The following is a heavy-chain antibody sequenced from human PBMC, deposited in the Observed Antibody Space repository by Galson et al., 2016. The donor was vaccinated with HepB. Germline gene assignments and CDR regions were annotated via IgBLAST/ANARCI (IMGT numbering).Heavy chain of an antibody. D-gene: IGHD2-21*02. CDR2: MNPNSGNT. CDR3: ARSPSDSKFDY. J-gene: IGHJ4*02. V-gene: IGHV1-8*01. Sequence: SVKVSCKASGYTFTSYDVNWVRQATGQGLEWMGWMNPNSGNTGNAQKFQGRVTMSINTSISTAYMELTSLRSEDTAIYYCARSPSDSKFDYGGQGTLVTVSS. CDR1: GYTFTSYD.